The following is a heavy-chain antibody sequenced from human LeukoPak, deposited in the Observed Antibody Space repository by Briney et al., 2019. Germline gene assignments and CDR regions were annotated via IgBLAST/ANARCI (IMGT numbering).Heavy chain of an antibody. V-gene: IGHV3-48*04. D-gene: IGHD4-23*01. CDR2: ISSSTI. J-gene: IGHJ4*02. CDR3: AGANGDYGGVDY. CDR1: GFTFSSYS. Sequence: GGSLRLSCAASGFTFSSYSMNWVRQAPGKGLEWVSYISSSTIYYADSVKGRFTISRDNAKNSLYLQMNSLRAEDTAVYYCAGANGDYGGVDYWGQGTLVTVSS.